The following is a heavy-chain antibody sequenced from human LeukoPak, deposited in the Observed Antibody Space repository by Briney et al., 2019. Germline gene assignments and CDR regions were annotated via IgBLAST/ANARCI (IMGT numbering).Heavy chain of an antibody. CDR1: GFTFSDYY. D-gene: IGHD3-10*01. CDR2: ISSSGSTI. CDR3: AKDSAFYYIDV. J-gene: IGHJ6*03. Sequence: GGSLRLSCAASGFTFSDYYMSWIRQAPGKGLGWVSYISSSGSTIYYADSVKGRFTISRDNSKNTLYLQMNSLKGDDTAVYYCAKDSAFYYIDVWGKGTTVIISS. V-gene: IGHV3-11*04.